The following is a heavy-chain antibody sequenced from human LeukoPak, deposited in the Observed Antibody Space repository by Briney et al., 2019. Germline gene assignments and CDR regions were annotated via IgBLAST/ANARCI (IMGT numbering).Heavy chain of an antibody. CDR3: ARSKTGSLGNWFDL. Sequence: ASVKVSCKASGYTFTSYDFNWVRQATGQGLEWMVWINSNSGYSGYAQKFQARVTIARNTSISTAYMELSNLRFEDTAVYYCARSKTGSLGNWFDLWGQGTLDTVSS. J-gene: IGHJ5*02. CDR2: INSNSGYS. CDR1: GYTFTSYD. D-gene: IGHD1-1*01. V-gene: IGHV1-8*01.